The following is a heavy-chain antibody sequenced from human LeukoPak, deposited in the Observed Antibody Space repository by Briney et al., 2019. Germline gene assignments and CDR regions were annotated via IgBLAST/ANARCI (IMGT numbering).Heavy chain of an antibody. D-gene: IGHD1-7*01. V-gene: IGHV3-23*01. CDR1: GFTFSSYA. Sequence: GGSLRLSCAASGFTFSSYAMSWVRRAPGKGPEWVSAISGSGGSTYYADSVKGRFTISRDNTKNTLYLQMNSLRAEDTAVYYCAKGSMDNWNYRNYWGQGTLVTVSS. CDR2: ISGSGGST. J-gene: IGHJ4*02. CDR3: AKGSMDNWNYRNY.